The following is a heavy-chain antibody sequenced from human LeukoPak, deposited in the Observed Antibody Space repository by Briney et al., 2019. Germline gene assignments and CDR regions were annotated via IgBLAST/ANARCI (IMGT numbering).Heavy chain of an antibody. J-gene: IGHJ6*03. CDR1: GFTFSNAW. CDR2: IKSKTDGGTT. Sequence: VGSLRLSCAASGFTFSNAWMSWVRQAPGKGLEWVGRIKSKTDGGTTDYAAPVKGRFTISRDDSKNTLYLQMNSLKTEDTAVYYCTTDLTKMTTVTKSWYYYYYYMDVWGKGTTVTVSS. V-gene: IGHV3-15*01. CDR3: TTDLTKMTTVTKSWYYYYYYMDV. D-gene: IGHD4-11*01.